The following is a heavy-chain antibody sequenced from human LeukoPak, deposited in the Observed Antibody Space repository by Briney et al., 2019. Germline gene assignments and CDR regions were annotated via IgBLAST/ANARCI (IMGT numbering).Heavy chain of an antibody. CDR2: IYYSGST. CDR1: GGSISSYY. CDR3: ARVSEQQLVVDY. J-gene: IGHJ4*02. D-gene: IGHD6-13*01. V-gene: IGHV4-59*01. Sequence: PSETLSLTCTVSGGSISSYYWSWIRQPPGKGLEWIGYIYYSGSTNYNPSLKSRVTISVDTSKNQFSLKLSSVTAADTAVYYCARVSEQQLVVDYWGQGTLVTVSS.